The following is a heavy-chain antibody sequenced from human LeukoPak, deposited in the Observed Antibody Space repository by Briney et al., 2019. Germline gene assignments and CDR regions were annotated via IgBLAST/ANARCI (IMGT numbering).Heavy chain of an antibody. CDR1: GFTFSSYS. CDR3: AKDGYYDSTGYIDY. V-gene: IGHV3-21*04. CDR2: ISSSSSYI. D-gene: IGHD3-22*01. J-gene: IGHJ4*02. Sequence: GGSLRLSCAASGFTFSSYSMNWVRQAPGKGLEWVSSISSSSSYIYYADSVKGRFTISRDNAKNSLYLQMDSLRAEDTALYYCAKDGYYDSTGYIDYWGQGTVVTVSS.